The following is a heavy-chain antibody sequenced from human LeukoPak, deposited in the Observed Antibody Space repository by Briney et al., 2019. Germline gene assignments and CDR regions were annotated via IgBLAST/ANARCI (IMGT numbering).Heavy chain of an antibody. CDR1: GGSISSSSYY. CDR2: IYYSGST. V-gene: IGHV4-39*01. CDR3: ARFPYYYGMDV. Sequence: PSGTLALTCTVSGGSISSSSYYWGWIRQPPGKGLEWIGRIYYSGSTYYNPSLKSRVTISVDTSKNQFSLKLSSVTAADTAVYYCARFPYYYGMDVWGQGTTVTVSS. J-gene: IGHJ6*02.